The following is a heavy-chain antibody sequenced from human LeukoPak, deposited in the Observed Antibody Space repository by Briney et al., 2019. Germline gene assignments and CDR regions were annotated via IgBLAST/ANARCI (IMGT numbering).Heavy chain of an antibody. J-gene: IGHJ4*02. Sequence: GGSLRLSCAASGFTFSSYWMHWVRQAPGKGLEWVSSISSGGTYKYYADSVKGRFNISRDNAKNSLYLQMNSLRAEDTAVYYCARGPPFDYWGQGTLVSVSS. CDR3: ARGPPFDY. V-gene: IGHV3-21*01. CDR2: ISSGGTYK. CDR1: GFTFSSYW.